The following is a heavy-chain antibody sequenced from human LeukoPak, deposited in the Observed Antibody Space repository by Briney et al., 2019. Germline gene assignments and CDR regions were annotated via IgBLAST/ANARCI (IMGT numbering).Heavy chain of an antibody. J-gene: IGHJ4*02. CDR1: GFTFGSYG. CDR2: IRYDGSDK. Sequence: GGSLRLSCAASGFTFGSYGMHWVRQAPGNGLEWVTFIRYDGSDKYYADSVKGRFTISRDNSKNTLYLQMNSLRAEDTGVYYCAKDFDYGGKFIDYWGQGTLVTVSS. D-gene: IGHD4-23*01. V-gene: IGHV3-30*02. CDR3: AKDFDYGGKFIDY.